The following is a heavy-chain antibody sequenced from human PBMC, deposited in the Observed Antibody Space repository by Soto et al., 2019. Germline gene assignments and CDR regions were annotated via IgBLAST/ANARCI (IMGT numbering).Heavy chain of an antibody. V-gene: IGHV1-2*04. CDR1: GYTFTGYY. Sequence: QVQLVQSGAEVKKPGASVKVSCKASGYTFTGYYMHWVRQAPGQGLEWMGWINPNSGGTNYAQKFQGWVTMTRDTSISTAYMELSRLRSDDTAVYYCARDHCSGGSCYDVFDIWGQGTMVTVSS. CDR3: ARDHCSGGSCYDVFDI. J-gene: IGHJ3*02. D-gene: IGHD2-15*01. CDR2: INPNSGGT.